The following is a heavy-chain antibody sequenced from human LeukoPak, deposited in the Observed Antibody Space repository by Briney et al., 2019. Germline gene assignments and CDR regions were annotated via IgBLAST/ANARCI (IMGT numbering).Heavy chain of an antibody. D-gene: IGHD3-22*01. J-gene: IGHJ4*02. Sequence: GGSLRLSCAASGFTFSSYSMNWVRQAPGKGLEWVSAISGSGGDTWYADSVRGRFTISRDNSKNTLYMQVNSLRAEDTAVYYCAKDYYDISGSRYDFWGQGTLVTVSS. CDR2: ISGSGGDT. CDR3: AKDYYDISGSRYDF. V-gene: IGHV3-23*01. CDR1: GFTFSSYS.